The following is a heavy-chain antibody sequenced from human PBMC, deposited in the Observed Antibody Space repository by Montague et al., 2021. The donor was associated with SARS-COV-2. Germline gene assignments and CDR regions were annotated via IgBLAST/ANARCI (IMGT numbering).Heavy chain of an antibody. J-gene: IGHJ5*02. CDR2: INPSGGST. V-gene: IGHV1-46*01. Sequence: QSGAEVKKPGESLKISCKASGYTFTSYYMHWVRQAPGQGLEWMGIINPSGGSTSYAQKFQGRVTMTRDTSTSTVYMELSSLRSEDTAVYYCAREIGHYYDSSGYPSGWFDPWGQGTLVTVSS. CDR1: GYTFTSYY. D-gene: IGHD3-22*01. CDR3: AREIGHYYDSSGYPSGWFDP.